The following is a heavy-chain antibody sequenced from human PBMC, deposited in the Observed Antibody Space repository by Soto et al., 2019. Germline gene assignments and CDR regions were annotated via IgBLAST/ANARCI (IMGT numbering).Heavy chain of an antibody. CDR2: ISYDGSNK. D-gene: IGHD5-18*01. V-gene: IGHV3-30-3*01. J-gene: IGHJ6*02. CDR3: ARDYVDTAMVTEYYYYYGMDV. CDR1: GFTFSSYA. Sequence: GGSLRLSCAASGFTFSSYAMHWVRQAPGKGLEWVAVISYDGSNKYYADSVKGRFTISRDNSKNTLYLQMNSLRAEDTAVYYCARDYVDTAMVTEYYYYYGMDVWGQGTTVTVSS.